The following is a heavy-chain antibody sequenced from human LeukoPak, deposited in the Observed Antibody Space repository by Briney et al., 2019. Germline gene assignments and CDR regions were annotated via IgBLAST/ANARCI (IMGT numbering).Heavy chain of an antibody. CDR2: ISWNSGSI. CDR3: ARATYGAAFDI. CDR1: GFTFDDYA. Sequence: GGSLRLSCAASGFTFDDYAMHWVRQAPGKGLEWVSGISWNSGSIGYADSVKGRFTISRDNAKNSLYLQMNSLRAEDTAVYYCARATYGAAFDIWGQGTMVTVSS. D-gene: IGHD2-21*01. J-gene: IGHJ3*02. V-gene: IGHV3-9*01.